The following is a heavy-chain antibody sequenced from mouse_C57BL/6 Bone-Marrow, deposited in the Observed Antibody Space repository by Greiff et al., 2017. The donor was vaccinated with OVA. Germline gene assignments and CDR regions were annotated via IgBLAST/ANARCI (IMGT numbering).Heavy chain of an antibody. CDR3: AIFPTGTGGYFEV. V-gene: IGHV5-16*01. CDR2: LNYDGSSP. CDR1: GFTFRDYY. Sequence: EVKVEESEGGLVQPGSSMKLSCTASGFTFRDYYLAWVRQVPATGLEWVAHLNYDGSSPYYLASLPSRFLISRANAKNILYLQMSSLKSEDTATDYCAIFPTGTGGYFEVWGTGTTVTVSS. D-gene: IGHD4-1*02. J-gene: IGHJ1*03.